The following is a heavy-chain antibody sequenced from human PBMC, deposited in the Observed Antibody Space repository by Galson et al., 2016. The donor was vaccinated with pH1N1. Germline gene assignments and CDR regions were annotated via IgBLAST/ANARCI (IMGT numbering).Heavy chain of an antibody. V-gene: IGHV3-23*01. J-gene: IGHJ3*01. CDR3: ARDNLRGSGSPDASDV. CDR1: GFTFSSYA. Sequence: SLRLSCAASGFTFSSYAMSWVRQAPGKGLGWVSAISGSGGHTYFADSVQGRFTISRDNSKNTLYLQMNTLRAEDTAVYYCARDNLRGSGSPDASDVWGQGTMVTVSS. CDR2: ISGSGGHT. D-gene: IGHD3-10*02.